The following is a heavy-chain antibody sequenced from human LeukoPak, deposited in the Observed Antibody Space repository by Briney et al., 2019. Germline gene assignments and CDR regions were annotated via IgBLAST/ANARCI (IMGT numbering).Heavy chain of an antibody. CDR1: GFTFSSYA. D-gene: IGHD3-10*01. J-gene: IGHJ6*02. V-gene: IGHV3-23*01. CDR2: ISGSGGST. CDR3: AKDLTTYGSGSYLV. Sequence: PGGSLRLCCAASGFTFSSYAMSWVRQAPGKGLEWVSAISGSGGSTYYADSVKGRFTISRDNSKNTLYLQMNSLRAEDTAVYYCAKDLTTYGSGSYLVWGQGTTVTVSS.